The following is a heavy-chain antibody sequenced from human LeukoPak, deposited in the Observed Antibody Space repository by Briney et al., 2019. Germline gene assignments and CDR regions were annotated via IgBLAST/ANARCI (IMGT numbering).Heavy chain of an antibody. V-gene: IGHV4-4*07. Sequence: SSETLFLTCTVSGGSISSYYWSWIRQPAGKGLEWIGRIYGTGTITYNPSLQSRVTMSVDTSKNEFSLKMSSVTAADTAVYYCAKSNGYGLVDIWGQGTMVTVSS. CDR2: IYGTGTI. CDR3: AKSNGYGLVDI. D-gene: IGHD3-10*01. J-gene: IGHJ3*02. CDR1: GGSISSYY.